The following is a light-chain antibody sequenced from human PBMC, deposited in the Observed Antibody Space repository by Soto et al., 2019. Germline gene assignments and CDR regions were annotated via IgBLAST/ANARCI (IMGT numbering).Light chain of an antibody. Sequence: DIHTTLPVSIRPAHIHDRFTITSRASQSISNYLAWYQQKPGKVPKLLIYAASTLQSGVPSRFSGSGSGTDFTLTISSLQPEDVATYYCQKYNSAPWAFGQGTKVDIK. CDR3: QKYNSAPWA. CDR1: QSISNY. V-gene: IGKV1-27*01. CDR2: AAS. J-gene: IGKJ1*01.